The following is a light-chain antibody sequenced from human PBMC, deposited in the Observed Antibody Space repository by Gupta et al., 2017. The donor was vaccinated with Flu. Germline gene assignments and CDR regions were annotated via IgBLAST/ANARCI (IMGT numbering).Light chain of an antibody. CDR2: EVS. V-gene: IGLV2-14*01. CDR3: SSYTSSSTVV. CDR1: SSDVGGYNY. J-gene: IGLJ2*01. Sequence: QSALTQPASVSGSPGQSTTISCTGPSSDVGGYNYVSWYQQHPGKAPKLMIYEVSNRPSGVSNRFSGSKSGNTASLTISGLQAEDEADYYCSSYTSSSTVVFGGGTKLTVL.